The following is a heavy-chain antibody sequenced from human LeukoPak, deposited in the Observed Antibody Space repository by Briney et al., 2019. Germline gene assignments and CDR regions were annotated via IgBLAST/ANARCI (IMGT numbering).Heavy chain of an antibody. V-gene: IGHV3-21*01. CDR2: ISSSSSYI. Sequence: GGSLRLSCAASGFTLSSYSMNWVRQAPGKGLEWVSSISSSSSYIYYADSGKGRFTISRDNAKNSLYLQMNSLRAEDTAVYYCARGLYGDFDYWGQGTLVTVSS. CDR1: GFTLSSYS. CDR3: ARGLYGDFDY. D-gene: IGHD4-17*01. J-gene: IGHJ4*02.